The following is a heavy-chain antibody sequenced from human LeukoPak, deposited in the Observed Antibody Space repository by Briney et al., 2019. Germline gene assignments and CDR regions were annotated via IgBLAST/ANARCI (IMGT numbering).Heavy chain of an antibody. CDR3: ARDYYGDYSFDY. J-gene: IGHJ4*02. CDR1: GFTFSSYS. Sequence: GGSLRLSCAASGFTFSSYSMNWVRQAPGKGLEWVSSISISTTYIYYADSVKGRFTISRDNAKNSLYLQMNSLRAEDTAVYYCARDYYGDYSFDYWGQGPLVPVSS. D-gene: IGHD4-17*01. V-gene: IGHV3-21*01. CDR2: ISISTTYI.